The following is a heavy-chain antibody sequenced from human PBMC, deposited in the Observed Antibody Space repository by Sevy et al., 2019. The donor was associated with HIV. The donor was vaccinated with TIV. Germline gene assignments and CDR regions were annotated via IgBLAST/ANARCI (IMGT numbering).Heavy chain of an antibody. CDR3: ARDLRDGSGWTDS. Sequence: SETLSLTCTVSGGSISSGSYYWSWIRQPAGKGLEWIGRIYSSRGSNYNPSLKSRVTMSVDTSKNQFSLRLSSVTAADTAIYYCARDLRDGSGWTDSWGQGTLVTVSS. CDR1: GGSISSGSYY. CDR2: IYSSRGS. V-gene: IGHV4-61*02. D-gene: IGHD6-19*01. J-gene: IGHJ5*01.